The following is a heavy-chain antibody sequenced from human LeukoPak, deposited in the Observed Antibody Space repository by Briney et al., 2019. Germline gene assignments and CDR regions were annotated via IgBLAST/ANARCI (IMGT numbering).Heavy chain of an antibody. CDR2: FDPEDGET. V-gene: IGHV1-24*01. D-gene: IGHD3-22*01. CDR3: ATLLYYYDSSGYSDDY. Sequence: ASVKVSCKVSGYTLTELSMHWVRQAPGKGLEWMGGFDPEDGETIYAQKFQGRVTMTEDTSTDTAYMELSSLRSEDTAVYYCATLLYYYDSSGYSDDYWGQGTLVTVSS. J-gene: IGHJ4*02. CDR1: GYTLTELS.